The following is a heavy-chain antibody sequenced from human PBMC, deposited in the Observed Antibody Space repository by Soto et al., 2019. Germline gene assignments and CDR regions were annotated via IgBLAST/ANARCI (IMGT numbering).Heavy chain of an antibody. D-gene: IGHD2-2*02. CDR1: GGSISSGDYY. J-gene: IGHJ6*02. CDR2: IYYSGST. V-gene: IGHV4-30-4*01. CDR3: ARDRAVPAAISVFGFKAYHYGMDV. Sequence: SETLSLTCTVSGGSISSGDYYWSWIRQPPGKGLEWIGYIYYSGSTYYNPSLKSRVTISVDTSKNQFSLKLSSVTAADTAVYYCARDRAVPAAISVFGFKAYHYGMDVWGQGTTVTVSS.